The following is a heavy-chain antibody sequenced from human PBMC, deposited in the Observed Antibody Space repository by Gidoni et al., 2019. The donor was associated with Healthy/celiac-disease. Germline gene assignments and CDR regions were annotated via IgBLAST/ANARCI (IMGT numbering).Heavy chain of an antibody. Sequence: QVQLVQSGAEVKKHGASVKVHCKPPGYTFTSYGISWVRQAPGQGLEWMGWISAYNCNTNYAQKRQGRVTMTTDTSTSTAYMELRSLRSDDTAVYYCARAPRDGLIDYWGQGTLVTVSS. CDR1: GYTFTSYG. J-gene: IGHJ4*02. CDR2: ISAYNCNT. CDR3: ARAPRDGLIDY. V-gene: IGHV1-18*04.